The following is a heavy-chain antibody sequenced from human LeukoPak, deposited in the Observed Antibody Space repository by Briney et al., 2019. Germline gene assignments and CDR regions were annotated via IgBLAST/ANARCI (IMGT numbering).Heavy chain of an antibody. Sequence: SETLSLTCTVSGGSISSGSYYWSWIRQPPGKGLEWIGYIYYSGSTNYNPSLKSRVTISVDTSKNQCSLKLSSVTAADTAVYYCARVVVYGDYPSWFDPWGQGTLVTVSS. V-gene: IGHV4-61*01. CDR2: IYYSGST. D-gene: IGHD4-17*01. CDR3: ARVVVYGDYPSWFDP. J-gene: IGHJ5*02. CDR1: GGSISSGSYY.